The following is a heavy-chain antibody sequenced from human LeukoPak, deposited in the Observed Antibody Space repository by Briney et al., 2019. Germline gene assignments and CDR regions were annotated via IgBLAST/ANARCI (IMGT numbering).Heavy chain of an antibody. CDR2: TYYRSKWYY. D-gene: IGHD4-11*01. Sequence: SQTLSLTCAISGDSVSSNTATWNWIRQSPSRGLEWLGRTYYRSKWYYDYAVSVRSRITINPDTPQNQFSLQLNSVTSEDTAVYYCARDKAVIGARGAFDMWGQGTTVTVSS. V-gene: IGHV6-1*01. J-gene: IGHJ3*02. CDR3: ARDKAVIGARGAFDM. CDR1: GDSVSSNTAT.